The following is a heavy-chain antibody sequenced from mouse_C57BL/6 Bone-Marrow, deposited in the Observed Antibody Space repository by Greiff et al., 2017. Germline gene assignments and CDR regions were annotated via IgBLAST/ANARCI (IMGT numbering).Heavy chain of an antibody. CDR3: ARGGDYDYDGGD. Sequence: VQLQQSGAELARPGASVKMSCKASGYTFTSYTMHWVKQRPGQGLEWIGYINPSSGYTKYNQKFKDKATLTADKSSSTADLQLSSLTSEDSAVYYCARGGDYDYDGGDWGQGTLVTVSA. V-gene: IGHV1-4*01. J-gene: IGHJ3*01. D-gene: IGHD2-4*01. CDR1: GYTFTSYT. CDR2: INPSSGYT.